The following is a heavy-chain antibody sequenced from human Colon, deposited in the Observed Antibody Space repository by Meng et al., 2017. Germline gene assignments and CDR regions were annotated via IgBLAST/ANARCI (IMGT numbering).Heavy chain of an antibody. D-gene: IGHD1-26*01. CDR3: AGGRPGSAPFDY. CDR1: GFTFSDHL. J-gene: IGHJ4*02. V-gene: IGHV3-72*01. CDR2: SRSKASGYTT. Sequence: VQLVASGGGLVQPGGSLRLSCAASGFTFSDHLMDWVRQAPGKGLEWVGRSRSKASGYTTEYAASVRGRFTVSRHDSENSLFLQMNSLKAEDTAVYYCAGGRPGSAPFDYWGRGTLVTVSS.